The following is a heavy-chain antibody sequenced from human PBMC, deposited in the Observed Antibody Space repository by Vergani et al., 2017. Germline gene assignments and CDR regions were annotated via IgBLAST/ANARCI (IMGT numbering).Heavy chain of an antibody. D-gene: IGHD3-16*01. CDR2: SKNTGDSN. CDR3: GRGSDNFN. J-gene: IGHJ4*02. Sequence: EVQLLQSEGAVVQTGGSLRLSCVASGLTFSSHALSWGRQGHGKGLQWDSSSKNTGDSNHYAYSVEGRFTISRDNFKTTLYLQMNRQGVEDTAVYYCGRGSDNFNWGEGTLVIVSS. V-gene: IGHV3-23*01. CDR1: GLTFSSHA.